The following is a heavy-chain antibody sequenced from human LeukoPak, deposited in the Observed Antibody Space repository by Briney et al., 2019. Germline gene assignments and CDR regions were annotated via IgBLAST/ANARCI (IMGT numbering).Heavy chain of an antibody. Sequence: GGSLRLSCAASGFTFSSYAMHWVRQAPGKGLEWVAVISYDGSNKYYADSVKGRFTISRDNSKNTLYLQMNSLRAEDTAVYYCAKDFAGIVVTGYFDYWGQGTLVTVSS. J-gene: IGHJ4*02. CDR1: GFTFSSYA. CDR3: AKDFAGIVVTGYFDY. V-gene: IGHV3-30*04. D-gene: IGHD2-21*02. CDR2: ISYDGSNK.